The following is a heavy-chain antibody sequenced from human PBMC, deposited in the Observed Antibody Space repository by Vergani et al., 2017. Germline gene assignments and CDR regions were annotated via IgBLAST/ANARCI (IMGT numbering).Heavy chain of an antibody. J-gene: IGHJ5*02. CDR3: AGDTHSWQRADR. Sequence: QVQLQESGPGLVKPPETLSLTCHVFGVSVTDYNCNLIRQAPGKGLGWIGSLSTTGGATHASHNPSLKSRVSISVDTSKSQFSLRLTSVTAADSAIYYCAGDTHSWQRADRWGQGLLVSVSS. CDR2: LSTTGGA. D-gene: IGHD6-13*01. CDR1: GVSVTDYN. V-gene: IGHV4-59*02.